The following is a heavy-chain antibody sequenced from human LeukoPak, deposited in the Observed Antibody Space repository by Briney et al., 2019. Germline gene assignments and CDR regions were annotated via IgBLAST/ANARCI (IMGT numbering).Heavy chain of an antibody. D-gene: IGHD5-18*01. CDR1: GFTFSSYW. CDR2: INSDGSST. J-gene: IGHJ4*02. CDR3: ARGRSYGNFEY. Sequence: GGSLRPSCAASGFTFSSYWMHWVRQGPGKGLVWVSRINSDGSSTSYADYVKGRFTISRDNAKNTLYLQMNSLRAEDTAVYYCARGRSYGNFEYWGQGTLVTVSS. V-gene: IGHV3-74*01.